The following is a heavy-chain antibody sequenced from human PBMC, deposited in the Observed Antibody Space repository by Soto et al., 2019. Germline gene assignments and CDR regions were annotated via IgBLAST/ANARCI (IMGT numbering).Heavy chain of an antibody. V-gene: IGHV3-23*01. CDR1: GFTFSSYA. J-gene: IGHJ6*02. CDR2: ISGSGANT. Sequence: VGSLRLSGAASGFTFSSYAMSWVRQAPGKSLEWVSAISGSGANTYYADSVKGRFTISRDNSKNTLYLQMNSLRAEDTALYYCAKGGGFDVTGYYYGMDVWGQGTTVTVSS. D-gene: IGHD5-12*01. CDR3: AKGGGFDVTGYYYGMDV.